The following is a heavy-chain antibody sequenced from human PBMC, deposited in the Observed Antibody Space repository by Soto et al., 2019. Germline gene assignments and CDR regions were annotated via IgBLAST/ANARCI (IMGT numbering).Heavy chain of an antibody. D-gene: IGHD6-19*01. CDR3: AHLAGPWVYFDY. V-gene: IGHV2-5*02. J-gene: IGHJ4*02. CDR2: IYWDDDK. Sequence: QITLKESGPTLVKPTQTLTLTCTFSGFSLSTSGVGVGWIRQPPGKALEWLALIYWDDDKRYSPSLKSRPTIXQXXSKHQVVLTMTNMDPVDTATYYCAHLAGPWVYFDYWGQGTLVTVSS. CDR1: GFSLSTSGVG.